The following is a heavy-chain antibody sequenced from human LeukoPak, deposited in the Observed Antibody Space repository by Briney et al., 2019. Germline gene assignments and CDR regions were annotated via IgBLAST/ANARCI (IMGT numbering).Heavy chain of an antibody. V-gene: IGHV3-21*01. J-gene: IGHJ4*02. CDR1: GFTFNTYT. CDR3: ARTHYDILTGYNPYFDY. CDR2: ITARSTAI. D-gene: IGHD3-9*01. Sequence: GGSLRLSCAASGFTFNTYTMNWVRQAPGKGLEWVSSITARSTAIYSADSVKGRFTISRDNAKNFLYLQMNSLRAEDTAVYYCARTHYDILTGYNPYFDYWGQGILVTVSS.